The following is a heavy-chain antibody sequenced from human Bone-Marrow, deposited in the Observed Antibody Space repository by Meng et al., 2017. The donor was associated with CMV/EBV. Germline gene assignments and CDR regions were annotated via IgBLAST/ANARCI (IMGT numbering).Heavy chain of an antibody. CDR3: ANLAAAGHAY. CDR2: ISGSGETT. V-gene: IGHV3-23*01. CDR1: GFTFSSYA. J-gene: IGHJ4*02. Sequence: GESLKISCATSGFTFSSYAMHWVRQAPGKGLKWVSGISGSGETTYYVDSVKGRFTISRENAKNTLYLQMNSLRAEDTAVYYCANLAAAGHAYWGQGTLVTVSS. D-gene: IGHD6-13*01.